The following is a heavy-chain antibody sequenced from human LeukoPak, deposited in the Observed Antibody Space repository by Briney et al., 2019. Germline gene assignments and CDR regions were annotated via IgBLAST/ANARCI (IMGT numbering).Heavy chain of an antibody. V-gene: IGHV3-66*04. Sequence: QSGGSLRLSCAASGFTVSSNYMNWVRQAPGKGLEWVSMIYSGGNTFYTDSVKGRFIISRDNSKNTLDLQMNSLRAEDTAVYYCARRGHGYGSPFDYWGQGTLVTVSS. CDR2: IYSGGNT. CDR1: GFTVSSNY. D-gene: IGHD5-18*01. CDR3: ARRGHGYGSPFDY. J-gene: IGHJ4*02.